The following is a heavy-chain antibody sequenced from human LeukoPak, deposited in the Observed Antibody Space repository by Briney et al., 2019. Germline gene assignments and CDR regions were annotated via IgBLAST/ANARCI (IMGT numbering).Heavy chain of an antibody. CDR1: GFTFSSYW. Sequence: GGSLRLSCAASGFTFSSYWMHWVRQDPGKGLVWVSRIKSEGSTTSYADSVKGRFTISRDNAKNTLYLQMNSLRAEDTAVYYCARVGASVGAIDYWGQGTLVTVSS. J-gene: IGHJ4*02. V-gene: IGHV3-74*01. D-gene: IGHD1-26*01. CDR3: ARVGASVGAIDY. CDR2: IKSEGSTT.